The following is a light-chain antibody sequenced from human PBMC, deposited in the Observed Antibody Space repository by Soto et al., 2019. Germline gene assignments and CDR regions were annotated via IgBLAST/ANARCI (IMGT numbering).Light chain of an antibody. V-gene: IGLV1-44*01. Sequence: QLVLTQPPSASGTPGQRVTISCSGRSSNIGRNTVNWYQQLPGTAPKLLIYSNNQRPSGVPDRFSGSKSVTSASLAISGLQSEDEADYYCAAWDDSLHDYVFGTGTKVTVL. CDR3: AAWDDSLHDYV. CDR2: SNN. CDR1: SSNIGRNT. J-gene: IGLJ1*01.